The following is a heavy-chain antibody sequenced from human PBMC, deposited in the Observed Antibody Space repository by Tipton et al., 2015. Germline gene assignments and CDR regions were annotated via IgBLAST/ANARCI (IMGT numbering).Heavy chain of an antibody. J-gene: IGHJ4*02. Sequence: TLSLTCTVSGDSITSGSYSWGWIRQPPGKGLEWIGHLDYVGNTFYNPSLKSRVTISGDKARNQISLNLTSVTAADTAVYYCATEPPMVRGVIISPGGWGQGTLVTVSS. CDR2: LDYVGNT. CDR3: ATEPPMVRGVIISPGG. D-gene: IGHD3-10*01. V-gene: IGHV4-39*01. CDR1: GDSITSGSYS.